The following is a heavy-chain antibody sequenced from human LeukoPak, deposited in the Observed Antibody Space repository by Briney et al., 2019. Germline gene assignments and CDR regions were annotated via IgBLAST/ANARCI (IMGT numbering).Heavy chain of an antibody. CDR1: GGTFSSYA. CDR2: IIPIFGTA. CDR3: ARALSGSRDFYY. Sequence: ASVKVSCKASGGTFSSYAISWVRQAPGQGLEWMGRIIPIFGTANYAQQFQGRVTITTDESTSTAYMELSSLRSEDTAVYYCARALSGSRDFYYWGQGTLVTVSS. V-gene: IGHV1-69*05. J-gene: IGHJ4*02. D-gene: IGHD1-26*01.